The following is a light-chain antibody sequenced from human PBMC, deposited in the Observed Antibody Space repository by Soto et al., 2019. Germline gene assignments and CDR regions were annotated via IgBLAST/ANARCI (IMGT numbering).Light chain of an antibody. CDR1: SSDVGNYDL. J-gene: IGLJ1*01. Sequence: SVLTQPASVSGSPGQSITISRTGVSSDVGNYDLVSWYQQHPDKAPQLIIFGVTKRPSGVSNRFSGSKSGNTASLTISGLQTEDEADYYCCSYAGRSHYVFGTGTKVTV. CDR2: GVT. V-gene: IGLV2-23*02. CDR3: CSYAGRSHYV.